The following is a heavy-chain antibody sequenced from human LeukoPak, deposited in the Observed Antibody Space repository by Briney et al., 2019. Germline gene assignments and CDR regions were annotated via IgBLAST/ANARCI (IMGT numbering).Heavy chain of an antibody. CDR1: GGSFSGYY. CDR2: INHSGST. D-gene: IGHD4-17*01. V-gene: IGHV4-34*01. CDR3: ARHYGDLYLPFDY. Sequence: SETLSLTCAVYGGSFSGYYWSWIRQPPGKGLEWIGEINHSGSTNYNPSLKSRVTISVDTSKNQFSLKLSSVTAADTAVYYCARHYGDLYLPFDYWGQGTLVTVSS. J-gene: IGHJ4*02.